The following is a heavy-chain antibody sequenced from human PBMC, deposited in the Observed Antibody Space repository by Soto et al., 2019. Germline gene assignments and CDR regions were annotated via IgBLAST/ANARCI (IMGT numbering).Heavy chain of an antibody. CDR3: ARRIAAAAFDY. CDR2: TYWDEDK. Sequence: QITLKESGPPLVKPTQTLTLTCTCSGFSVTTNGVGVGWIRQPPGKALEWLALTYWDEDKRYSPSLKSRLTITKDTSKNQVVLTMTNMDPVDTATYYCARRIAAAAFDYWGQGTLVTVSS. J-gene: IGHJ4*02. D-gene: IGHD6-13*01. V-gene: IGHV2-5*02. CDR1: GFSVTTNGVG.